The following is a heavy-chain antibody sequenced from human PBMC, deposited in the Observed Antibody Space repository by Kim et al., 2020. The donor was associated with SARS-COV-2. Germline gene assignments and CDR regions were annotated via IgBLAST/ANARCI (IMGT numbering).Heavy chain of an antibody. CDR1: GFTFSSYA. V-gene: IGHV3-30-3*01. CDR2: MSYDGSNK. Sequence: GGSLRLSCAASGFTFSSYAMHWVRQAPGKGLEWVAVMSYDGSNKYYADSVKGRFTISRDNSKNTLYLQMNSLRAEDTAVYYCARARSGSYLSDFDYWGQGTLVTVSS. CDR3: ARARSGSYLSDFDY. J-gene: IGHJ4*02. D-gene: IGHD3-10*01.